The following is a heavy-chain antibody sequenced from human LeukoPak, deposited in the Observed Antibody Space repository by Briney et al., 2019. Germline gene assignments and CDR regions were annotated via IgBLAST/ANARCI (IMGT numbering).Heavy chain of an antibody. CDR1: GGSISSGSYY. CDR3: ARDIAAAGTFDY. D-gene: IGHD6-13*01. J-gene: IGHJ4*02. CDR2: IYTSGST. V-gene: IGHV4-61*02. Sequence: SQTLSLTCTVSGGSISSGSYYWSWIRQPAGKGLEWIGRIYTSGSTNYNPSLKSRVTISVDTSKNQFSLKLSSATAADTAVYYCARDIAAAGTFDYWGQGTLVTVSS.